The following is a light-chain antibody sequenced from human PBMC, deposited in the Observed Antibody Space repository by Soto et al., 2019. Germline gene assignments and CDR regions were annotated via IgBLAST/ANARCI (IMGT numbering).Light chain of an antibody. J-gene: IGKJ4*01. CDR2: KAS. V-gene: IGKV1-5*03. CDR3: QQYKTYPLT. Sequence: DIQMTQSPSTLSASVGDRVTITCRASQSISTWLAWYQQKPGKAPKLLIYKASSLEAGVPSRFSGSGSGTEFNITISSRQPDDFATYYFQQYKTYPLTFGGGTTVEIK. CDR1: QSISTW.